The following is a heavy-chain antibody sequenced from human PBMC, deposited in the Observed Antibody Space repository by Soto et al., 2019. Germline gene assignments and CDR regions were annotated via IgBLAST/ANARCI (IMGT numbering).Heavy chain of an antibody. V-gene: IGHV4-30-2*05. D-gene: IGHD2-21*02. Sequence: SETLSLTCAVSGGSISSGGYSWSWIRQPPGKGLEWIGYIYYSGSTYYNPSLKSRVTISVDTSKNQFSLKLSSVTAADTAVYYCARHPSDFWFDPWGQGTLVTVSS. CDR1: GGSISSGGYS. J-gene: IGHJ5*02. CDR3: ARHPSDFWFDP. CDR2: IYYSGST.